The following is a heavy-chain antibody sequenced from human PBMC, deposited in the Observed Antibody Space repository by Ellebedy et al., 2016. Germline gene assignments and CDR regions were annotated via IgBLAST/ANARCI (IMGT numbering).Heavy chain of an antibody. CDR2: ISYDGSNK. D-gene: IGHD5-12*01. J-gene: IGHJ4*02. V-gene: IGHV3-30*18. CDR1: GFTFSSYG. CDR3: AKTIVATISGLLDY. Sequence: GGSLRLXCAASGFTFSSYGMHWVRQAPGKGLEWVAVISYDGSNKYYADSVKGRFTISRDNSKNTLYLQMNSLRAEDTAVYYCAKTIVATISGLLDYWGQGTLVTVSS.